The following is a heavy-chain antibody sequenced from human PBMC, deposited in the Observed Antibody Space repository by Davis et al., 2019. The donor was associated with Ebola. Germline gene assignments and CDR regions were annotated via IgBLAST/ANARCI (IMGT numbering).Heavy chain of an antibody. CDR3: ARDADGPGDLLDY. CDR2: INNDGSNT. D-gene: IGHD2-21*02. J-gene: IGHJ4*02. V-gene: IGHV3-74*03. Sequence: GESLKISCAASGFTFSGYWMNWVRQAPGKGPVWVSRINNDGSNTMDSDSVKGRFTISRDNAQNTLYLQMNSLRAEDTAVYYCARDADGPGDLLDYWGQGTLVTVSS. CDR1: GFTFSGYW.